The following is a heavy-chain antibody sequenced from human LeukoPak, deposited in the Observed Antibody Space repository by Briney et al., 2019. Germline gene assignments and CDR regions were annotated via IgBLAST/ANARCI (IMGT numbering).Heavy chain of an antibody. J-gene: IGHJ5*02. CDR1: GYTFTSYG. V-gene: IGHV1-18*01. D-gene: IGHD3-22*01. CDR2: ISAYNGNT. CDR3: AKVYDSSGYYFSWFDP. Sequence: ASVKVSCKASGYTFTSYGISWVRQAPGQGLEWMGWISAYNGNTNYAQKLQGRVTMTTDTSTSTAYMELRSLRSDDTAVYYCAKVYDSSGYYFSWFDPWGQGTLVTVSS.